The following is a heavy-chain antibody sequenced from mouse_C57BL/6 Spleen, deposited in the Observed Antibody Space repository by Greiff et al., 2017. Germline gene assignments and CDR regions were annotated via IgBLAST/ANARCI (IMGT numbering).Heavy chain of an antibody. Sequence: QVQLQQSGPELVKPGASVKISCKASGYAFSSSWMNWVKQRPGKGLEWIGRIYPGDGDTNYNGKFKGKATLTADKSSSTAYMQLSSLTSDDSAVYCCARVTTEVAEDFDDWGQGTTLTVSS. D-gene: IGHD1-1*01. CDR3: ARVTTEVAEDFDD. V-gene: IGHV1-82*01. CDR1: GYAFSSSW. CDR2: IYPGDGDT. J-gene: IGHJ2*01.